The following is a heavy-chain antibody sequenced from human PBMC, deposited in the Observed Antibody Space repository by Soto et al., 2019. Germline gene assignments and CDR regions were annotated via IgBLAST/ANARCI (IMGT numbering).Heavy chain of an antibody. Sequence: ASVKVSCKASGYTFTSYYMHWVRQAPGQGLEWMGIINPSGGSTSYAQKFQGRVTMTRDTSTSTVYMELSSLRSEDTAVYYCARAVPQYYYDSNGYYSYYFDYWGQGTLVTVSS. J-gene: IGHJ4*02. CDR1: GYTFTSYY. CDR2: INPSGGST. D-gene: IGHD3-22*01. CDR3: ARAVPQYYYDSNGYYSYYFDY. V-gene: IGHV1-46*01.